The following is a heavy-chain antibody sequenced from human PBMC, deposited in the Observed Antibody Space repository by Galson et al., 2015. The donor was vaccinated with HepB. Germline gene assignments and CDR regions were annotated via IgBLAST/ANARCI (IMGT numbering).Heavy chain of an antibody. CDR2: ISSTGGVI. D-gene: IGHD3-10*01. Sequence: SLRLSCAASGFSLSTYSMNWVRQAPGKGLEWVSYISSTGGVIYYADSVKGRFTISRDSAKNSVYLQMNSLRADDTAVYYCARDPPEMVRGVSFDYWGQGTLVTVSS. CDR1: GFSLSTYS. V-gene: IGHV3-48*01. J-gene: IGHJ4*02. CDR3: ARDPPEMVRGVSFDY.